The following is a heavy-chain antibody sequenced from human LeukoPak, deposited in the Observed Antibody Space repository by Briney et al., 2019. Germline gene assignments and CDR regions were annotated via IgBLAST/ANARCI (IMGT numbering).Heavy chain of an antibody. V-gene: IGHV1-46*03. CDR1: GYTFTSYY. CDR3: ATVGATQNWYFDL. CDR2: INPSGGST. J-gene: IGHJ2*01. Sequence: ASVKVSCKASGYTFTSYYMHWVRQAPGQGLEWMGIINPSGGSTSYAQKFQGRVTMTEDTSTDTAYMELSSLRSEDTAVYYCATVGATQNWYFDLWGRGTLVTVSS. D-gene: IGHD1-26*01.